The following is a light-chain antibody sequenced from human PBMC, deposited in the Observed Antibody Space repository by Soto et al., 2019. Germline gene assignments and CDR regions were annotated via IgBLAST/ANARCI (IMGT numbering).Light chain of an antibody. Sequence: IVLTQSPVTLSFSPCEIATLSCSASQSVGSKLALYQQRPGQAPRLLIYDASNRATGIPARFSGSGSGTEFSLTISSLQSEDFAVYSCQQYGDWPGAFGGGTKVDIK. CDR3: QQYGDWPGA. CDR1: QSVGSK. V-gene: IGKV3D-15*01. J-gene: IGKJ4*01. CDR2: DAS.